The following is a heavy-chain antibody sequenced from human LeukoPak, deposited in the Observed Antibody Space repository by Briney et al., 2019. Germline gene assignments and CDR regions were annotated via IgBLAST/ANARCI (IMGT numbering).Heavy chain of an antibody. CDR1: GFTFSSYA. D-gene: IGHD3-10*01. Sequence: GGSLRLSCAASGFTFSSYAMYWVRQAPGKGLEWVAVISYDGSNKYYADSVKGRFTISRDNSKNTLYLQMNSLRAEDTAVYYCAKDDAWLRFGEWSQGTLVTVSS. CDR2: ISYDGSNK. V-gene: IGHV3-30*04. CDR3: AKDDAWLRFGE. J-gene: IGHJ4*02.